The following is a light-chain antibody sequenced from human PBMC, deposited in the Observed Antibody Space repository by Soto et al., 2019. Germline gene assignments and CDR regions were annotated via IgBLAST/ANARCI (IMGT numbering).Light chain of an antibody. CDR3: SSWTSRTTQV. J-gene: IGLJ3*02. CDR2: EVD. V-gene: IGLV2-14*01. Sequence: QSALTQPASVSGSPGQSITISCTGTSSDVGGYNFVSWYQQYPGKAPKLIIYEVDSRPSGVSNRCSGSKSGNTASLTISGLRAEDEADYYCSSWTSRTTQVLGGGTKLTVL. CDR1: SSDVGGYNF.